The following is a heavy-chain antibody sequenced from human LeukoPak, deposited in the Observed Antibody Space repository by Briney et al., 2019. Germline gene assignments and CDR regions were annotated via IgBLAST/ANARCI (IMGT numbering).Heavy chain of an antibody. Sequence: PSQTLSLTCAVSGGSISSGGYSWSWIRQHPGKGLEWIGYIYYSGSTYYNPSLKSRVTISVDTSKNQFSLKLSSVTAADTAVYYCARGHDYGGNDAFDIWGQGTMVTVSS. CDR2: IYYSGST. D-gene: IGHD4-23*01. J-gene: IGHJ3*02. V-gene: IGHV4-31*11. CDR1: GGSISSGGYS. CDR3: ARGHDYGGNDAFDI.